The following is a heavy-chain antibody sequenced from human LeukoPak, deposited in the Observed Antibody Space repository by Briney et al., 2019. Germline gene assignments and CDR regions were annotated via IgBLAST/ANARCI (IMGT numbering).Heavy chain of an antibody. CDR2: ITGSGGSA. D-gene: IGHD6-6*01. CDR3: AKPVFYTTSSFDY. Sequence: HTGGSLRLSCAASGFTSSSYTMTWVRQAPGKGLEWVSAITGSGGSAYYADSVKGRFIISRDNSKNTLYLQMNSLRAEDTAVYYCAKPVFYTTSSFDYWGQGTLVTVSS. CDR1: GFTSSSYT. V-gene: IGHV3-23*01. J-gene: IGHJ4*02.